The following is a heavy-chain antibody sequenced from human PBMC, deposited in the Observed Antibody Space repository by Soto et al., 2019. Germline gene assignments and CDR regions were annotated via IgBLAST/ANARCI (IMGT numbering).Heavy chain of an antibody. CDR1: GFTFSSYW. D-gene: IGHD2-15*01. CDR3: ARGRGYCSGSSCYVDL. Sequence: EVRLVESGGGLVQPGGSLRLSCAASGFTFSSYWMHWVRQAPGKGLVWVSRINIDGSSTSYADSVKGRFTISRDNAKNTLYLQMNSLRVEDTAVYYCARGRGYCSGSSCYVDLWGQGTLVTVSS. CDR2: INIDGSST. V-gene: IGHV3-74*01. J-gene: IGHJ5*02.